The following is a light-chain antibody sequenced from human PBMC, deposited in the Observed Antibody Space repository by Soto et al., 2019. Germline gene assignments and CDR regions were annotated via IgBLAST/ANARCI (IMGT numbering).Light chain of an antibody. CDR3: QPYGSSPQT. CDR1: QSVSSSY. CDR2: GAS. V-gene: IGKV3-20*01. Sequence: EIVLTQSPGTLSLSPGERATLSCRASQSVSSSYLAWYQQKPGQAPRLLIYGASSRATGIPDRFSGSGSGTYVTLTISILEPEDFAVYYCQPYGSSPQTFGQGTKVEIK. J-gene: IGKJ1*01.